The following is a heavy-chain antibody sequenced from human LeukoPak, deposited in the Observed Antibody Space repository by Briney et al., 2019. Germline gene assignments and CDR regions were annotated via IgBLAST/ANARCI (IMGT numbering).Heavy chain of an antibody. CDR1: GGSFSGYY. J-gene: IGHJ5*02. CDR2: INHGGST. D-gene: IGHD2-2*01. CDR3: ARRGAEYCSSTSCYNWFDP. Sequence: SETLSLTCAVYGGSFSGYYWNWIRQPPGKGLEWIGEINHGGSTNYNPSLKSRVTISVDTSKNQFSLKLSSVTAADTAVYYCARRGAEYCSSTSCYNWFDPWGQGTLVTVSS. V-gene: IGHV4-34*01.